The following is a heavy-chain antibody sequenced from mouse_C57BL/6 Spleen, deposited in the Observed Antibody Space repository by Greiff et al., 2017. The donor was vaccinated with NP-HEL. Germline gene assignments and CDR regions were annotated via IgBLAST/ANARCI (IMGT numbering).Heavy chain of an antibody. Sequence: EVHLVESGGGLVKPGGSLKLSCAASGFTFSDYGMHWVRQAPEKGLEWVAYISGGSSTIYYADTVKGRFTISRDNAKNTLFLQMTSLRSEDTAMYYCARPPFAYWGQGTLVTVSA. J-gene: IGHJ3*01. V-gene: IGHV5-17*01. CDR3: ARPPFAY. CDR1: GFTFSDYG. CDR2: ISGGSSTI.